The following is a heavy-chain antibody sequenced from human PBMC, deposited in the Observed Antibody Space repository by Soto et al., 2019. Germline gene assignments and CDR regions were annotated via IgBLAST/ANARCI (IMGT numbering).Heavy chain of an antibody. CDR2: IWYDGNTK. J-gene: IGHJ6*02. Sequence: GGSLRLSCTAPGFTFNSYGFNWVRQAPGKGLEWVAVIWYDGNTKYYADSVKGRFTISRDNLRSTVYLQMNSLTAEDTAVYYCARPLVAPVAGPYYYGMDVWGQGTTVTVSS. D-gene: IGHD6-19*01. V-gene: IGHV3-33*01. CDR1: GFTFNSYG. CDR3: ARPLVAPVAGPYYYGMDV.